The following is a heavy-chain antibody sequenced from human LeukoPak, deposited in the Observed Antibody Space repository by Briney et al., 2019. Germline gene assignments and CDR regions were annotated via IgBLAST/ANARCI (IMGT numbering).Heavy chain of an antibody. CDR3: ARTGYCSSASCCVVKQWLVRVYFDY. J-gene: IGHJ4*02. D-gene: IGHD2-2*01. CDR1: GGSISSYSYY. Sequence: SETLSLTCTVSGGSISSYSYYWGWIRQPPGKGLEWIGSIYYSGSTYNNPSLKSRVTMSVDTSKNQFSLVLNSVTAADTAVYYCARTGYCSSASCCVVKQWLVRVYFDYWGQGTLVTVSS. V-gene: IGHV4-39*01. CDR2: IYYSGST.